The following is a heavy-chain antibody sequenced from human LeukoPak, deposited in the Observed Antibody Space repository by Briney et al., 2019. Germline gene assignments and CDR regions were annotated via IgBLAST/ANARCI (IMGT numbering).Heavy chain of an antibody. V-gene: IGHV4-61*02. CDR1: GGSISSSSYY. CDR2: IYTSGST. Sequence: PSETLSLTYTVSGGSISSSSYYWSWIRQPAGKGLEWIGRIYTSGSTNYNPSLKSRVTMSVDTSKNQFSLKLSSVTAADTAVYYCASGSGAGAFDIWGQGTMVTVSS. D-gene: IGHD2-15*01. CDR3: ASGSGAGAFDI. J-gene: IGHJ3*02.